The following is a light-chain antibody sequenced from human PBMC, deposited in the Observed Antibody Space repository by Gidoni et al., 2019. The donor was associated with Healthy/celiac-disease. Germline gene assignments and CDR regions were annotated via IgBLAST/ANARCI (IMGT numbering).Light chain of an antibody. Sequence: DIQMTQSPSTLSASVGDRVTITCRASQSISSWLAWYQQKPGKDPKLLIYDASSWESGVPSRFSGSGSGTEFTLTISSLQPDDFATYYCQQYNSYPWTFXQXTKVEIK. J-gene: IGKJ1*01. CDR2: DAS. V-gene: IGKV1-5*01. CDR3: QQYNSYPWT. CDR1: QSISSW.